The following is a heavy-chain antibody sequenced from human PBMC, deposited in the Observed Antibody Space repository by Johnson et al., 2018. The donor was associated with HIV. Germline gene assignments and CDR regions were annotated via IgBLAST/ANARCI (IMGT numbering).Heavy chain of an antibody. J-gene: IGHJ3*02. D-gene: IGHD3-22*01. CDR3: ARDPNYYDSAAFDI. CDR1: GFPFSSYA. CDR2: ISYDGSNK. Sequence: SGGGVVQPGRSLRLSCAASGFPFSSYAMHWVRQAPGKGLEWVAVISYDGSNKYYADSVKGRFTISRDNSKNTLYLQMNSLRAEDTAVYYCARDPNYYDSAAFDIWGQGTMVTVSS. V-gene: IGHV3-30*04.